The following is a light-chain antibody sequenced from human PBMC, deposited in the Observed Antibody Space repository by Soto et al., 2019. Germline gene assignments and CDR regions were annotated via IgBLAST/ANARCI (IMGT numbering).Light chain of an antibody. J-gene: IGKJ4*01. V-gene: IGKV3-15*01. CDR1: QSVSSN. CDR2: VSS. CDR3: QQYNVWPLT. Sequence: EIVMTQSPATLSVSPGERATLSCRASQSVSSNLAWYQQKPGQTPKLLIYVSSTRATGVPARFSGRWSGTESTLTISSQQSEDFPVHYCQQYNVWPLTFGGGTKVEFK.